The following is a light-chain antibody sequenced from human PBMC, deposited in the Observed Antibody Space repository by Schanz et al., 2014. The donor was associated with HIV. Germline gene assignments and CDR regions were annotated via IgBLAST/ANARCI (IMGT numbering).Light chain of an antibody. CDR3: QQSYSTTWT. CDR1: QSVSSY. CDR2: DAS. Sequence: EIVLTQSPATLSLSPGERATLSCRASQSVSSYLAWYQQKPGQAPRLLIYDASKRATGIPARFSGSGSGTDFTLTISSLEPEDFATYYCQQSYSTTWTFGQGTKVEIK. V-gene: IGKV3-11*01. J-gene: IGKJ1*01.